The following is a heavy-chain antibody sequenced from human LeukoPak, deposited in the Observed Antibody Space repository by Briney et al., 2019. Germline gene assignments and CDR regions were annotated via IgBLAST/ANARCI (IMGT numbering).Heavy chain of an antibody. D-gene: IGHD3-9*01. Sequence: ASVKVSCKASGYTFTSYGISWVRQAPGQGLEWMGWISAYNGNTNYAQKLQGRVTMPTDTSTSTAYMELRSLRSDDTAVYYCARVRQDDILTGYPYYFDYWGQGTLVTVSS. CDR1: GYTFTSYG. CDR2: ISAYNGNT. V-gene: IGHV1-18*01. CDR3: ARVRQDDILTGYPYYFDY. J-gene: IGHJ4*02.